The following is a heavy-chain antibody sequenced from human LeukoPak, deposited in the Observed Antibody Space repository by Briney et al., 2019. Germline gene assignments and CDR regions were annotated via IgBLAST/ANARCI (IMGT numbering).Heavy chain of an antibody. CDR1: GFTFSSYS. V-gene: IGHV3-21*01. CDR2: ISSSSSYI. J-gene: IGHJ4*02. CDR3: AREKSSSTSCFDY. Sequence: PGGSLRLSCAASGFTFSSYSMNWVRQAPGKGLEWVSSISSSSSYIYYADSVKGRFTISRDNAKNSLYLQMNSLRAEDTAVYYCAREKSSSTSCFDYWAREPWSPSPQ. D-gene: IGHD2-2*01.